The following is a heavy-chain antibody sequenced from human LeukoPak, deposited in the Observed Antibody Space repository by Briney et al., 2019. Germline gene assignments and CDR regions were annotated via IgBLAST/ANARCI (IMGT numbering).Heavy chain of an antibody. D-gene: IGHD6-19*01. Sequence: GGSLRLSCAASGFTFSSYAMSWVRQAPGKGLEWVSAISGSGGSTYYADSVKGRFTISRDNTKNTLYLQMNSLRAEDTAVYYCAKTGVAVAGNAQDYWGQGTLVTVSS. J-gene: IGHJ4*02. V-gene: IGHV3-23*01. CDR3: AKTGVAVAGNAQDY. CDR2: ISGSGGST. CDR1: GFTFSSYA.